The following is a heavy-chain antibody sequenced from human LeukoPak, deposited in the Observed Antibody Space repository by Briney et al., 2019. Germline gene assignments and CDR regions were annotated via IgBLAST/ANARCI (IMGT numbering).Heavy chain of an antibody. CDR3: ARDRTVTLLSIYYYYGMDV. Sequence: ASETLSLTCAVYGGSFSGYYWSWIRQPPGKGLEWIGEINHSGSTNYNPSLKSRVTISVDTSKNQFSLKLSSVTAADTAVYYCARDRTVTLLSIYYYYGMDVWGQGTLVTVSS. CDR2: INHSGST. V-gene: IGHV4-34*01. J-gene: IGHJ6*02. CDR1: GGSFSGYY. D-gene: IGHD4-11*01.